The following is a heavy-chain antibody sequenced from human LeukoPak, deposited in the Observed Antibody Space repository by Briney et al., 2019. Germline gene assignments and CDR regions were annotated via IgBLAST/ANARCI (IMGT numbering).Heavy chain of an antibody. D-gene: IGHD2-2*01. J-gene: IGHJ3*02. CDR3: ARVAYAGNDAFDI. CDR1: GYTFTSYY. Sequence: ASVKVSCKASGYTFTSYYMHWVRQAPGQGLEWMGIINPSGGSTSYAQKFQGRVTMTRDMSTSTVYMELSSLRAEDTAVYYCARVAYAGNDAFDIWGQGTMVTVSS. V-gene: IGHV1-46*01. CDR2: INPSGGST.